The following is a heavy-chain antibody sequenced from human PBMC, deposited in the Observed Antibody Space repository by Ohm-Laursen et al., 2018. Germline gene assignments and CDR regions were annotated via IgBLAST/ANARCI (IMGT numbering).Heavy chain of an antibody. CDR2: INPNSGGT. CDR1: GYTLTDSY. Sequence: ASVNASCKVSGYTLTDSYMHWVRQAPGQGLEWMGWINPNSGGTKYAQKVQGRVTMTRDTSISTVYMELSRLKSDDTAVYYCARKGMDVWGQGTSVTVSS. J-gene: IGHJ6*02. V-gene: IGHV1-2*02. CDR3: ARKGMDV.